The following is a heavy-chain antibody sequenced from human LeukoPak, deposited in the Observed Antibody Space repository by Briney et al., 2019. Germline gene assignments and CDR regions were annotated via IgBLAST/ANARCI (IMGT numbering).Heavy chain of an antibody. V-gene: IGHV4-61*02. CDR2: IYTSGST. Sequence: PSETLSLTCTVSGGSISSGSYYWSWIRQPAGKGLEWIGRIYTSGSTNYNPSLKSRVTISVDTSKNQFSLKLSSVTAADTAVYYCARASGSYPYDAFDIWGQGTMVTVSS. CDR3: ARASGSYPYDAFDI. J-gene: IGHJ3*02. D-gene: IGHD1-26*01. CDR1: GGSISSGSYY.